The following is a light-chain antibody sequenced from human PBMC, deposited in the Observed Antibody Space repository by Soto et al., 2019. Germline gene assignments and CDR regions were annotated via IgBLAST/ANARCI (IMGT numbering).Light chain of an antibody. Sequence: QSVLTQPPSASGTPGQTVTISCSGSSSNIGSNYVHWYQQFPGTAPKLLIYRNNQRPSGVPDRFSGSKSGTSASLAISGLRSEDEADYYCAAWDDSLSGRVFGGGTKVTVL. CDR3: AAWDDSLSGRV. J-gene: IGLJ3*02. V-gene: IGLV1-47*01. CDR2: RNN. CDR1: SSNIGSNY.